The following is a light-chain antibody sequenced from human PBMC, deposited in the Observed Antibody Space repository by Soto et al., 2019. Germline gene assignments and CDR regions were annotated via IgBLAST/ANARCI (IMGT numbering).Light chain of an antibody. CDR3: SAYTSRSTLV. CDR2: EVS. V-gene: IGLV2-14*01. CDR1: SSDVGGYNY. Sequence: QSALTQPASVSGSPGQSITISCSGTSSDVGGYNYVSWYQQHPGTAPKLIIYEVSNRPSGISSRFSGSRSGNTASLTISGLQAEDECDYYCSAYTSRSTLVFGGGTKVTVL. J-gene: IGLJ3*02.